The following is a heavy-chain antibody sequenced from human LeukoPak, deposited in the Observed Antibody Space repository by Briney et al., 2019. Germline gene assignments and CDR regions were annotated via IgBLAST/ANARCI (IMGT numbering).Heavy chain of an antibody. V-gene: IGHV1-46*01. CDR2: ISPSGGST. CDR1: GYTFTSYY. CDR3: ARVEMGYCSGGSCSIDY. J-gene: IGHJ4*02. Sequence: ASVKVSCKASGYTFTSYYMHWVRQAPGQGLEWMGIISPSGGSTSYAQKFQGRVTMTRDTSTSTVYMELSSLRSEDTAVYYCARVEMGYCSGGSCSIDYWGQGTLVTVSS. D-gene: IGHD2-15*01.